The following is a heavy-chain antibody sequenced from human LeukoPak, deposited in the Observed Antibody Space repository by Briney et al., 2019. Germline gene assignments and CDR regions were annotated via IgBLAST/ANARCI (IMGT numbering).Heavy chain of an antibody. CDR1: GGSISSGDYY. CDR3: ARFWYDILTGQQYFDY. CDR2: IYYSGST. Sequence: SQTLSLTCTVSGGSISSGDYYWSWIRQPPGKGLEWIGYIYYSGSTYYNPSLKSRVTISVDTSKSQFSLKLSSVTAADTAAYYCARFWYDILTGQQYFDYWGQGTLVTVSS. V-gene: IGHV4-30-4*01. D-gene: IGHD3-9*01. J-gene: IGHJ4*02.